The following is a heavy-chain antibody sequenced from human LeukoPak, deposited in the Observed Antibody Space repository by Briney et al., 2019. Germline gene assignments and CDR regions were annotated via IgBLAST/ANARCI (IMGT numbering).Heavy chain of an antibody. J-gene: IGHJ4*02. CDR3: ARDYIGGWNDH. V-gene: IGHV3-7*01. CDR2: MKQDGSEK. CDR1: GFTFSIYW. D-gene: IGHD3-16*01. Sequence: GGSLRLSCAASGFTFSIYWMSWVRQAPGKGLEWVANMKQDGSEKFYVDSVKGRFTISRDNAKNSVYLQMNSLRVEDTAVYFCARDYIGGWNDHWGQGTLVTVSS.